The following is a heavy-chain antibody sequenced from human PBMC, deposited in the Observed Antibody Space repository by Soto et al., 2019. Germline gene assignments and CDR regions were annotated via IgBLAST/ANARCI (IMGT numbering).Heavy chain of an antibody. V-gene: IGHV4-61*01. D-gene: IGHD3-10*01. J-gene: IGHJ4*02. CDR1: GGSVSSAYYY. CDR2: IYYSGGT. CDR3: ARFYGSGTNEIFDY. Sequence: QVQLQESGPGLVKPSETLSLTCTVSGGSVSSAYYYWSWVRKPPGKGLEWIGLIYYSGGTNYNPSLKSRVTMSIATARNQFSLNLNSVTAADTAVYYCARFYGSGTNEIFDYWGQGALVTVSS.